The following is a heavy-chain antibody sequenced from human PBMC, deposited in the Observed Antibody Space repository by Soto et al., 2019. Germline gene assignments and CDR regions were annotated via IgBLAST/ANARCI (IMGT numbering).Heavy chain of an antibody. CDR2: IKQDGSEK. CDR1: GFSFSDYW. CDR3: ARSRAGRTAASYYDYMDV. D-gene: IGHD2-2*01. V-gene: IGHV3-7*01. J-gene: IGHJ6*03. Sequence: EVQLVESGGGLVQPGGSLRVSCAAAGFSFSDYWMTWVRQVPGKGLEWVANIKQDGSEKYYADSVKGRFTISRDNAKSSLYVQLNSLRAEDTAVNYCARSRAGRTAASYYDYMDVWGKGTTVTVSS.